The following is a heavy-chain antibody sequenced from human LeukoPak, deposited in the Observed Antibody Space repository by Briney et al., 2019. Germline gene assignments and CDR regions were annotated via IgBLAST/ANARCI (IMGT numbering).Heavy chain of an antibody. V-gene: IGHV3-23*01. Sequence: GGSLRLSCAASGFTFSSYAMSWVRQAPGKGLEWVSAISGSGGSTYYADSVKGRSNISRDNSKNTLYLQMNSLRAEDTAVYYCAKDWYGDYAGPFDPWGQGTLVTVSS. CDR3: AKDWYGDYAGPFDP. D-gene: IGHD4-17*01. CDR2: ISGSGGST. CDR1: GFTFSSYA. J-gene: IGHJ5*02.